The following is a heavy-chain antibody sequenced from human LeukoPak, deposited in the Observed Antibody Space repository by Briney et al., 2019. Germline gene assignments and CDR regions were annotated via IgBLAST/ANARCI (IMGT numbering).Heavy chain of an antibody. CDR2: TSSSDADT. Sequence: HSGGSLRLFCAASGFTLSTYSMSWVRHTRGKGLEWVAATSSSDADTYHADSVRGRFTISRDNSKNTLYLQMNSLRAEDAAVYFCAKAPVTYCRGAYCYPFDSWGQGTLVTVSS. CDR3: AKAPVTYCRGAYCYPFDS. CDR1: GFTLSTYS. J-gene: IGHJ4*02. D-gene: IGHD2-15*01. V-gene: IGHV3-23*01.